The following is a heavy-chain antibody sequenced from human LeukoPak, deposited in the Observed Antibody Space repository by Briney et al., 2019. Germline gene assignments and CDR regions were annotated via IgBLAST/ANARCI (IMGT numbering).Heavy chain of an antibody. CDR3: ARDSAGSLRSWFDP. CDR1: GFTFSSYS. J-gene: IGHJ5*02. V-gene: IGHV3-21*01. Sequence: GGSLRLSCAASGFTFSSYSMNWVRQAPGKGLEWVSSISSSSSYIYCADSVKGRFTISRDNAKNSLYLQMNSLRAEDTAVYYCARDSAGSLRSWFDPWGQGTLVTVSS. CDR2: ISSSSSYI.